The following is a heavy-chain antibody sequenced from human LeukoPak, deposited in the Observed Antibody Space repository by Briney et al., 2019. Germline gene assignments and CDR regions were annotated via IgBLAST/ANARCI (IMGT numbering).Heavy chain of an antibody. J-gene: IGHJ6*02. CDR3: ARPDIVVVPAAMFYYYGMDV. D-gene: IGHD2-2*01. CDR2: ISSSSSYI. V-gene: IGHV3-21*01. CDR1: GFTFSSYS. Sequence: GGSLRLSCAASGFTFSSYSMNWVRQAPGKGLEWVSSISSSSSYIYYADSVKGRFTISRDNAKNSLYLQMNSLRAEDTAVYYCARPDIVVVPAAMFYYYGMDVWGQGTTVTVSS.